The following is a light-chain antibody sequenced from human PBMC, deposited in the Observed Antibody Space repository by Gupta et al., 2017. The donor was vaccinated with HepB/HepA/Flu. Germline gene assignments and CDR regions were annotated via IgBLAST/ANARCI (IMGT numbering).Light chain of an antibody. V-gene: IGLV2-14*03. CDR3: SSYTSSSTWV. J-gene: IGLJ3*02. Sequence: QSALTQPASVSGSPGQSIPITCTGTSSDVGGYNSVSWYQQHPGKSPKLMIYDVSNRPSGVSNRFSGSKSGNTASLTISGLQAEYEADYYCSSYTSSSTWVFGGGTKLTVL. CDR2: DVS. CDR1: SSDVGGYNS.